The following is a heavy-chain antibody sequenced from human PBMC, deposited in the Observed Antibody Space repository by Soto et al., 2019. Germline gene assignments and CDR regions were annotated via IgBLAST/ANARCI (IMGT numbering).Heavy chain of an antibody. J-gene: IGHJ6*02. CDR1: GDSVSSNSAA. V-gene: IGHV6-1*01. CDR2: TYYRSKWYN. CDR3: ARGGSSWYGAYYYYGMDV. D-gene: IGHD6-13*01. Sequence: SQTLSLTCAISGDSVSSNSAAWNWIRQSPSRGLEWLGRTYYRSKWYNDYAVSVKSRKTINPDTSKNHFSLQLNSVTPEDTAVYYCARGGSSWYGAYYYYGMDVWGQGTTVTVSS.